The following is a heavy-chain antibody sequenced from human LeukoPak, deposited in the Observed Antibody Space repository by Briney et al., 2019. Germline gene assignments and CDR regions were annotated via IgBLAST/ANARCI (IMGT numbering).Heavy chain of an antibody. J-gene: IGHJ6*02. D-gene: IGHD6-13*01. V-gene: IGHV3-30*18. CDR1: GFTFSSYG. Sequence: GGSLRLSCAASGFTFSSYGMHWVRQAPGKGLEWVAVISHDGSNKDYADSVKGRFTISRDNSKNTLYLQMNSLRAEDTAVYYCANDYSNYYSYGMDVWGQGTTVTVSS. CDR3: ANDYSNYYSYGMDV. CDR2: ISHDGSNK.